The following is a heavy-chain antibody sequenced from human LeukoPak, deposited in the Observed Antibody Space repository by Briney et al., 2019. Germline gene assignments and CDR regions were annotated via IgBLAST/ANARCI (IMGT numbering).Heavy chain of an antibody. CDR3: ARFSGSGGSYYFDY. CDR1: GFTFSSYP. Sequence: GGSLRLSCAASGFTFSSYPMHWVRQAPGKGLEYVSCISSNGGSTHYANSVKGRFTISRDNSKNTLHLQMGSLRAEDMAVYYCARFSGSGGSYYFDYWGQGTVVTVPS. J-gene: IGHJ4*02. CDR2: ISSNGGST. V-gene: IGHV3-64*01. D-gene: IGHD6-19*01.